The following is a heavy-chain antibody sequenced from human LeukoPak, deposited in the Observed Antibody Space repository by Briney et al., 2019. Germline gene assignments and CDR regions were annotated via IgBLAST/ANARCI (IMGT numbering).Heavy chain of an antibody. J-gene: IGHJ4*02. V-gene: IGHV3-7*05. CDR3: ARVRIWTGKTFDY. CDR1: GFSFSSYW. Sequence: PGGSLRLSCAASGFSFSSYWMSWVRQAPGKGLEWVANIKEEGSEKYYVDSVEGRFTISRDNAKNSLYLQMNSLRAEDTAVYYCARVRIWTGKTFDYWGQGTLVTVSS. CDR2: IKEEGSEK. D-gene: IGHD3/OR15-3a*01.